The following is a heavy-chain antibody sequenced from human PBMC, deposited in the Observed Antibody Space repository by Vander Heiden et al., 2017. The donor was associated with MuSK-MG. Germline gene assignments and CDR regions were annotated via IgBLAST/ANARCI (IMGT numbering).Heavy chain of an antibody. J-gene: IGHJ5*02. V-gene: IGHV4-39*01. CDR1: GGSISRSSYY. D-gene: IGHD3-22*01. Sequence: QLQLQESGPGLVKPSETLSLTCPVSGGSISRSSYYWGWIRQPPGKGLEWIGSIYYSGSTYYNPSLKSRVTISVDTSKNQFSLKLSSVTAADTAVYYCARSDTDYYDSSGYSGWFDPWGQGTLVTVSS. CDR3: ARSDTDYYDSSGYSGWFDP. CDR2: IYYSGST.